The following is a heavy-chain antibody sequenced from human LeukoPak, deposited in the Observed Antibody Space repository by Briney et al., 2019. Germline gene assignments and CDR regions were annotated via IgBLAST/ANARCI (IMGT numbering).Heavy chain of an antibody. CDR2: IYWDDDK. V-gene: IGHV2-5*05. Sequence: ESGPTLVKPTQTLTLTCTFSGFSLSTSGVGVGWIRQPPGKALEWLALIYWDDDKRYGPALKNRLTITKDTSKNQVVLAMTNMDPVDTATYYCAHRRGFRGVPHFDYWGQGTLVTVSS. J-gene: IGHJ4*02. CDR3: AHRRGFRGVPHFDY. D-gene: IGHD3-10*01. CDR1: GFSLSTSGVG.